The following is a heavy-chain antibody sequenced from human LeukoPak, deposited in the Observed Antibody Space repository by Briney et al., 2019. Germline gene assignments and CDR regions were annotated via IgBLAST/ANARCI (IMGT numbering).Heavy chain of an antibody. CDR2: ISSSSSTI. J-gene: IGHJ4*02. CDR1: GFTFSSYS. Sequence: PGGSLRLSCAASGFTFSSYSMNWVRQAPGKGLEWVSYISSSSSTIYYADSVKGRFTISRDNAKNSLYLQMNSLRAEDTAVYYCARDLPGGYSYGLDYWGQGTLVTVSS. D-gene: IGHD5-18*01. CDR3: ARDLPGGYSYGLDY. V-gene: IGHV3-48*01.